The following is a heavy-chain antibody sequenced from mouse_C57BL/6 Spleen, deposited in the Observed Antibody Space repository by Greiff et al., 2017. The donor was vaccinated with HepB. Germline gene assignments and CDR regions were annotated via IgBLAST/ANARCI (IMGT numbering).Heavy chain of an antibody. CDR3: ASPDGSSYDWYFEG. CDR2: IDPANGST. Sequence: EVQLQQSVAELVRPGASVKLSCTASCFNIKNTYMHWVKQRPEQGLAWIGRIDPANGSTKYGPEFQGKATITADTSSNTAYLQLGRLTSEDTAIYYCASPDGSSYDWYFEGWGTGTTVTVSS. V-gene: IGHV14-3*01. J-gene: IGHJ1*03. CDR1: CFNIKNTY. D-gene: IGHD1-1*01.